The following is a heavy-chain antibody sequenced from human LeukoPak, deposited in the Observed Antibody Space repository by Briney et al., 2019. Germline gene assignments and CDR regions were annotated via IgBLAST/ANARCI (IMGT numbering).Heavy chain of an antibody. CDR1: GGSISNNY. V-gene: IGHV4-59*01. D-gene: IGHD1-26*01. CDR2: FHDSDST. CDR3: ARGDPSGRPWIAFDY. Sequence: PSETLSLTCTVSGGSISNNYWSWIGQPPGKGLEGIAHFHDSDSTNYTPSLKIRLTISVDTSKNPFSLKLSSVTAADTAVYYCARGDPSGRPWIAFDYWGQGTLVTVSS. J-gene: IGHJ4*02.